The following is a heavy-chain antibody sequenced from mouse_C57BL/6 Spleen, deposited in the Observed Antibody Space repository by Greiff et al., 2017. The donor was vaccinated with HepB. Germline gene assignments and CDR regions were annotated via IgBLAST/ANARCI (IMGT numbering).Heavy chain of an antibody. D-gene: IGHD2-5*01. J-gene: IGHJ4*01. Sequence: QVQLQQSGAELARPGASVKMSCKASGYTFTSYTMHWVKQRPGQGLEWIGYINPSSGDTKYNQKFKDKATLTADKSSSTAYMQMSSLTSEDSAVYYCARGDYSNVFYAMDYWGQGTSVTVYS. CDR2: INPSSGDT. CDR1: GYTFTSYT. V-gene: IGHV1-4*01. CDR3: ARGDYSNVFYAMDY.